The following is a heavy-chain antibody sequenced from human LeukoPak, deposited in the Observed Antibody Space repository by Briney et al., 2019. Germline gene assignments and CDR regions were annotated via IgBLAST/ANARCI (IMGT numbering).Heavy chain of an antibody. J-gene: IGHJ4*02. CDR3: ARSTVVAATLLDY. V-gene: IGHV4-30-2*01. Sequence: PSETLSLTCTVSGGSISSGHYYWGWIRQPPGKGLEWIGYIYQSGSTYYNSSLKSRVTISVDRSENQFSLKLSSVTAADTAVYYSARSTVVAATLLDYWGQGTLVTVSS. D-gene: IGHD2-15*01. CDR2: IYQSGST. CDR1: GGSISSGHYY.